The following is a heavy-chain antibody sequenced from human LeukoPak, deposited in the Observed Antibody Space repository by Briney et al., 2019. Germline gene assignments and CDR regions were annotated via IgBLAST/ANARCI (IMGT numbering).Heavy chain of an antibody. Sequence: PGGSLRLSCAASGFTFSSYGMHWVRQAPGKGLEWVAFIRYDGSNKYYADSVKGRFTISRDNSKNTLYLQMNSLRAEDTALYYCAKRDGYNSNPLKDWGQGTLVTVSS. CDR3: AKRDGYNSNPLKD. D-gene: IGHD5-24*01. V-gene: IGHV3-30*02. CDR2: IRYDGSNK. J-gene: IGHJ4*02. CDR1: GFTFSSYG.